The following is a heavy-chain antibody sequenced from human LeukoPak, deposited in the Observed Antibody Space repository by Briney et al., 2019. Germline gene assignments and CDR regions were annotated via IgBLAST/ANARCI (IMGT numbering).Heavy chain of an antibody. D-gene: IGHD3-3*01. CDR3: ARDTNAGYDFWSGYYNEQNWFDP. CDR1: GYTFTSYG. CDR2: ISAYNGNT. V-gene: IGHV1-18*01. J-gene: IGHJ5*02. Sequence: GASVKVSCKASGYTFTSYGISWVRQAPGQGPEWMGWISAYNGNTNYAQKLQRRVTMTTDTSTSTAYMELRSLRSDDTAVYYCARDTNAGYDFWSGYYNEQNWFDPWGQGTLVTVSS.